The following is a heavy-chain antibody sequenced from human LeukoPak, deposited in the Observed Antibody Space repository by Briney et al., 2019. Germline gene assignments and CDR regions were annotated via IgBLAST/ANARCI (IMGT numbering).Heavy chain of an antibody. CDR1: GGSISSTGYY. D-gene: IGHD4-17*01. V-gene: IGHV4-39*01. Sequence: SETLSLPCTVSGGSISSTGYYWGWIRQPPGKGLEWIGSTYYSGNTYYNPSLKSRVTISVDTSKNQFSLKLSSVTAADTAVYYCASDYGDRDAFDIWGQGTMVTVSS. J-gene: IGHJ3*02. CDR3: ASDYGDRDAFDI. CDR2: TYYSGNT.